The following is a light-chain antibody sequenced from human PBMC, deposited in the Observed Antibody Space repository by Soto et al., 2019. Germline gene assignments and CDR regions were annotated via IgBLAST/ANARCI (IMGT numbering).Light chain of an antibody. CDR2: GAS. V-gene: IGKV3-20*01. J-gene: IGKJ1*01. CDR1: QSVSSSY. Sequence: EIVLTLYTGTVPLSTGERATLSSRASQSVSSSYLAWYQPNTGPAPRILIYGASSRDTGIPDRFSGSGSGTDFTLTISRLEPEDVAVYCCQQYGSSPGTFGQGTKVDI. CDR3: QQYGSSPGT.